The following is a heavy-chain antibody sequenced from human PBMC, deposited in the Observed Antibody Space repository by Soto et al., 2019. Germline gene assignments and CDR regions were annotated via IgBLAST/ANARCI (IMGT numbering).Heavy chain of an antibody. J-gene: IGHJ4*02. CDR2: INHSGST. CDR3: ATRNLTWFDY. D-gene: IGHD1-20*01. Sequence: PSETLSLTCAVYGGSISGFYWGWIRQPPGKGLEWIGEINHSGSTNYNPSLKSRVTISVYTSKNQFSLKLSSVTAADTAVYYFATRNLTWFDYWGQGTLVTVSS. V-gene: IGHV4-34*01. CDR1: GGSISGFY.